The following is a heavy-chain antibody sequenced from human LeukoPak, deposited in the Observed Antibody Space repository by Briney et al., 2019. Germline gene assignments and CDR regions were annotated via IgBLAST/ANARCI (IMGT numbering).Heavy chain of an antibody. Sequence: ASVKVSCKASGYPFTGYYLHWVRQAPGQGLEWMGWINPNSGGTNYAQKFQGRVTMTRDTSISTAYMELSRLRSDDTAVFYCARDYYDSSGYGSFDCWGQGTLVTVSS. CDR1: GYPFTGYY. V-gene: IGHV1-2*02. D-gene: IGHD3-22*01. J-gene: IGHJ4*02. CDR2: INPNSGGT. CDR3: ARDYYDSSGYGSFDC.